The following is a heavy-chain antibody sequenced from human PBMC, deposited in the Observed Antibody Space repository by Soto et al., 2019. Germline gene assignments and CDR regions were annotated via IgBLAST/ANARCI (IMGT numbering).Heavy chain of an antibody. CDR2: ISSNGGST. CDR1: GFTFSSYA. J-gene: IGHJ6*03. Sequence: GGSLRLSCAASGFTFSSYAMHWVRQAPGKGLEYVSAISSNGGSTYYANSVKGRFTISRDNSKNTLYLQMGSLRAEDMAVYYCALISYGDYIQPQYDMDVWGKGTTVTVSS. D-gene: IGHD4-17*01. V-gene: IGHV3-64*01. CDR3: ALISYGDYIQPQYDMDV.